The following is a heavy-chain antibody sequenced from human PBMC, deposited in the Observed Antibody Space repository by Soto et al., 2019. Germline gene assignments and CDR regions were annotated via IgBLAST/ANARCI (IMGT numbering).Heavy chain of an antibody. CDR2: INAGNGNT. J-gene: IGHJ4*02. CDR3: ARGGGSSGWYEGAGDYFDY. CDR1: GYTFTSYA. D-gene: IGHD6-19*01. Sequence: QVQLVQSGAEVKKPGASVKVSCKASGYTFTSYAMHWVRQAPGQRLEWMGWINAGNGNTKYSQKFQGRVTITRDTSASTAYMELSSLRSEDTAVYYCARGGGSSGWYEGAGDYFDYWGQGALVTVSS. V-gene: IGHV1-3*01.